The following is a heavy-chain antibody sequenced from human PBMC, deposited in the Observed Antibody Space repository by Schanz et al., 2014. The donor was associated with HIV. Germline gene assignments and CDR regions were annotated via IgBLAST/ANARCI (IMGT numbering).Heavy chain of an antibody. CDR1: GYIFTSYY. CDR3: ARGARYGMDV. V-gene: IGHV1-18*04. J-gene: IGHJ6*02. Sequence: QVQLVQSGAEVKKPGASVKVSCKASGYIFTSYYMHWVRQAPGQGLEWMGWISAYNGKTNYARKVQGRVTMTTDTSTTTAYMELRSLRSDDTAVYYCARGARYGMDVWGQGTTVTVSS. CDR2: ISAYNGKT.